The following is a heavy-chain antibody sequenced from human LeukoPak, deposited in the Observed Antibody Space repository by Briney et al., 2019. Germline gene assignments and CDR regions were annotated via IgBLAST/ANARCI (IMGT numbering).Heavy chain of an antibody. J-gene: IGHJ4*02. D-gene: IGHD3-9*01. CDR1: GFTFSSYA. CDR3: AKDVNVLRYFDWFGRFDY. V-gene: IGHV3-23*01. Sequence: GGSLRLSCAASGFTFSSYAMSWVRQAPGKGLEWVSAISGSGGSTYYADSVKGRFTISRDNSKNTLYLQMNSLRAEDTAVYYCAKDVNVLRYFDWFGRFDYWGQGTLVTVSS. CDR2: ISGSGGST.